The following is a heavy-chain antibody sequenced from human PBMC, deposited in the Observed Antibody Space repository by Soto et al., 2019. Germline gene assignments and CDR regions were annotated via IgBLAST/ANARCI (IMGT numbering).Heavy chain of an antibody. J-gene: IGHJ4*02. Sequence: EVQLVPSGAEVKKPGESLKISCKGSGYRFTDYWIGWVRQMPGKGLEWMGIIYPGDSETTYGPSFQGQVTISADKSISTAYLQWSSLKASDTAMYYCAIYASSSEWDYFDYWGQGTLVTVSP. CDR1: GYRFTDYW. D-gene: IGHD6-6*01. V-gene: IGHV5-51*01. CDR3: AIYASSSEWDYFDY. CDR2: IYPGDSET.